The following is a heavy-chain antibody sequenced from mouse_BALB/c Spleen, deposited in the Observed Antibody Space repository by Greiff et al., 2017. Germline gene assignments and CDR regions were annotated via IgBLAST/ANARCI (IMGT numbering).Heavy chain of an antibody. D-gene: IGHD1-2*01. CDR3: ARSDYYGVIFDD. CDR2: IDPANGNT. V-gene: IGHV14-3*02. CDR1: GFNIKDTY. Sequence: VQLQQSGAELVKPGASVKLSCTASGFNIKDTYMHWVKQRPEQGLEWIGRIDPANGNTKYDPKFQGKATITADTSSNTAYLQLSSLTSEDTAVYYCARSDYYGVIFDDWGQGTTLTVSS. J-gene: IGHJ2*01.